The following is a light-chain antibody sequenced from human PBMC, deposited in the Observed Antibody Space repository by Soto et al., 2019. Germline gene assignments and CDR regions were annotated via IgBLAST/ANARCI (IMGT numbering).Light chain of an antibody. CDR1: SSDVGGYNS. CDR2: EVS. J-gene: IGLJ1*01. CDR3: SSYTTNTGLEYV. Sequence: QSVLTQPASVSGSPGQSITISCTGTSSDVGGYNSVSWYQHHPGKAPKLMIYEVSNRPSGVSDRFSGPKSGNTASLTISGLQAEDEADYYCSSYTTNTGLEYVFGTGTKVTVL. V-gene: IGLV2-14*01.